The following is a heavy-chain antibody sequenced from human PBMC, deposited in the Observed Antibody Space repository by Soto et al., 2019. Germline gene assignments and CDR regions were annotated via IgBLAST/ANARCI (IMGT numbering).Heavy chain of an antibody. CDR3: ARGLRGAYCCGGSCYSV. Sequence: QVQLQQWGAGLLKPSETLSLTCAVYGGSFSGYYWSWIRQPPGKGLEWMGEINHSGHTNYNPSLKGRVPLSVDTSKNQFSLELSSVTAADTAVYYCARGLRGAYCCGGSCYSVWGQGTLVTVSS. CDR1: GGSFSGYY. V-gene: IGHV4-34*01. CDR2: INHSGHT. D-gene: IGHD2-15*01. J-gene: IGHJ4*02.